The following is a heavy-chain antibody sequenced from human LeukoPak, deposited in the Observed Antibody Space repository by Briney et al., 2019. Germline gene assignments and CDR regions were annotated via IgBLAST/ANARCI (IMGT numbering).Heavy chain of an antibody. CDR2: IYYSGST. CDR3: ARRGPYYYDSSGYSRFDP. CDR1: GGSICSSSYY. V-gene: IGHV4-39*01. Sequence: PSETLSLTCTVSGGSICSSSYYWGWIRQPPGKGLEWIGSIYYSGSTYYNPSLKSRVTISVDTSKNQFSLKPSSVTAADTAVYYCARRGPYYYDSSGYSRFDPWGQGTLVTVSS. D-gene: IGHD3-22*01. J-gene: IGHJ5*02.